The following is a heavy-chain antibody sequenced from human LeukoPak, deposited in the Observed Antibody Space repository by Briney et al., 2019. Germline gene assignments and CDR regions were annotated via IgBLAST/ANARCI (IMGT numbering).Heavy chain of an antibody. CDR1: GYTFTSYG. V-gene: IGHV1-18*01. J-gene: IGHJ3*02. CDR3: ARNGDYGDYRKAFDI. D-gene: IGHD4-17*01. Sequence: ASVKVSCKASGYTFTSYGISWVRQAPGQGLEWMGWISAYNGNTNYAQKVQGRVTMTTDTSTTTAYMELRSLRSDDTAVYYCARNGDYGDYRKAFDIWGQGTMVTVSS. CDR2: ISAYNGNT.